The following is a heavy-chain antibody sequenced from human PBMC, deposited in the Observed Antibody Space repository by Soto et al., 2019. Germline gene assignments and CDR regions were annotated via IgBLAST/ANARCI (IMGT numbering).Heavy chain of an antibody. CDR2: INRDGSST. Sequence: HPGGSLRLSCAASGFSFSSYWMHWVRQAPGKGLVWVSRINRDGSSTTYADSVKGRFTISRDNANNTLYLQMNSLRVEDTAVYYCARAYDFWGINQRSYFDYGGLGRLVTSPQ. CDR3: ARAYDFWGINQRSYFDY. J-gene: IGHJ4*02. CDR1: GFSFSSYW. D-gene: IGHD3-3*01. V-gene: IGHV3-74*01.